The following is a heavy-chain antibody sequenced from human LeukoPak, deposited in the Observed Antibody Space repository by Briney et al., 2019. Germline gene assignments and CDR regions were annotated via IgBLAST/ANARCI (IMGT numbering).Heavy chain of an antibody. CDR2: IYYSGST. J-gene: IGHJ6*02. V-gene: IGHV4-59*08. CDR3: ARLGFGELLDDKSYYGMDV. CDR1: GGSISSYY. Sequence: SETLSLTCTVSGGSISSYYWSWIRQPPGKGLEWIGYIYYSGSTNYNPSLKSRVTISVDTSKNQFSLKLSSVTAADTAVYYCARLGFGELLDDKSYYGMDVWGQGTTVTVSS. D-gene: IGHD3-10*01.